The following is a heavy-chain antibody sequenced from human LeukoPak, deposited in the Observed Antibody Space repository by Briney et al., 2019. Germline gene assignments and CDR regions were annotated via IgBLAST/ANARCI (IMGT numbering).Heavy chain of an antibody. CDR3: ARAPYYYDSSGYYYDY. CDR2: IIPILGIA. J-gene: IGHJ4*02. Sequence: SVKVSCKASGGTFSSYAISWVRQAPGQGLEWMGRIIPILGIANYAQKFQGRVTITADKSTSTAYMELSSLRSEDTAVYYCARAPYYYDSSGYYYDYWGQGTLVTVSS. D-gene: IGHD3-22*01. V-gene: IGHV1-69*04. CDR1: GGTFSSYA.